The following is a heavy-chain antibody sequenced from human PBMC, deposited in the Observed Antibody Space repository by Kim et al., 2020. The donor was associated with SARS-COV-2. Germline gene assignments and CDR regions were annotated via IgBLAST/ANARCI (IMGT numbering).Heavy chain of an antibody. CDR3: AKAKTGSSYSSSDY. Sequence: ADSVKGRFTISRDNSKTTMYLQMNGLRAEDTAIYDCAKAKTGSSYSSSDYWGQGTLVTVSS. D-gene: IGHD6-6*01. J-gene: IGHJ4*02. V-gene: IGHV3-23*01.